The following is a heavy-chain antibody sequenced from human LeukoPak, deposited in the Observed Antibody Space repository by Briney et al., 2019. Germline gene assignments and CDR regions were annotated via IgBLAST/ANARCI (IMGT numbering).Heavy chain of an antibody. CDR3: ARDPSYCGGDCYAFDI. Sequence: GASVKVSCKASGYTFTSYGISWVRQAPGQGLEWMGWISAYNGNTNYAQKLQGRVTMTTDTSTSTAYMELRSLRSDDTAVYYCARDPSYCGGDCYAFDIWGQGTMVTVSS. CDR1: GYTFTSYG. CDR2: ISAYNGNT. J-gene: IGHJ3*02. D-gene: IGHD2-21*02. V-gene: IGHV1-18*01.